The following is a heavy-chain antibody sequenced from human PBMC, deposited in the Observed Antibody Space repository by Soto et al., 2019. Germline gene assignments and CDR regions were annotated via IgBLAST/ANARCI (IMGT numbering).Heavy chain of an antibody. D-gene: IGHD2-8*01. J-gene: IGHJ3*02. CDR1: GFTFSSYG. CDR3: ARGPPGWKTRCTTAFDI. V-gene: IGHV3-33*01. CDR2: IWYDGSNK. Sequence: QVQLVESGGGVVQPGRSLRLSCAASGFTFSSYGMHWVRQAPGKGLEWVAVIWYDGSNKYYADSVKGRFTISRDNSKNTVYLQMNRLRAEDPAVYYWARGPPGWKTRCTTAFDIWGQGTMVTVSS.